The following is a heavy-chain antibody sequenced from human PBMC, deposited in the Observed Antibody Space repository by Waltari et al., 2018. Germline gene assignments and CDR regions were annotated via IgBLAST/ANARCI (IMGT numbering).Heavy chain of an antibody. Sequence: QLQLQESGPGLVKPSETLSLTCTVSGGSIRSDYYYWGWIRQPPGKGLEWIGSIYYSGSAHYNAALKSRRTMSADPAKTEFSLKLTSVTASATAVYFCVSGKQRWTGAGWFDPGGQGTLVTVSS. V-gene: IGHV4-39*01. J-gene: IGHJ5*02. CDR2: IYYSGSA. D-gene: IGHD1-1*01. CDR3: VSGKQRWTGAGWFDP. CDR1: GGSIRSDYYY.